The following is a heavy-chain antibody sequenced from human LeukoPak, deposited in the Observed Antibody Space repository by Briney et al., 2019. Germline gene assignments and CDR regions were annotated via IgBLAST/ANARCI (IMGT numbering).Heavy chain of an antibody. J-gene: IGHJ4*02. V-gene: IGHV4-4*02. CDR3: ASMSTYYDFWSGYSPLIFDY. Sequence: SGTLSLTCAVSGGSISSSNWWSWVRQPPGQGLEWIGEIYHSGSTNYNPSLKSRVTISVDKSKNQFSLKLSSVTAADTAVYYCASMSTYYDFWSGYSPLIFDYWGQGTLVTVSS. CDR1: GGSISSSNW. D-gene: IGHD3-3*01. CDR2: IYHSGST.